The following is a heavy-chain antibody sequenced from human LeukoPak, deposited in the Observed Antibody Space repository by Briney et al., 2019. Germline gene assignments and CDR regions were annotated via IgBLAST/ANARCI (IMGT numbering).Heavy chain of an antibody. CDR2: IYYNGNT. Sequence: SETLSLTFTVSGGSISSSSYYWGWIRPPPGKGLEWIGTIYYNGNTHYNMSLKSRVTLTLDKSKNHFSLNLTSVTATDTALYFCARRYAYGSKSFDSWGQGTQVAVSS. D-gene: IGHD3-10*01. CDR3: ARRYAYGSKSFDS. J-gene: IGHJ5*01. V-gene: IGHV4-39*02. CDR1: GGSISSSSYY.